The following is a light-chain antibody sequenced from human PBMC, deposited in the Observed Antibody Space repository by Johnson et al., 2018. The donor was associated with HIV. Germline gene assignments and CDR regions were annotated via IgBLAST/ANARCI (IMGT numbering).Light chain of an antibody. CDR2: DNN. CDR1: SSNIGNNY. Sequence: QSVLTQSPSVSAAPGQKVTISCSGSSSNIGNNYVSWYQQLPGTAPKLLIYDNNKRPSGIPHRFSGSKSGTSAPLGITGLQPGDEADDHCGTWESGLRSYVFRSGTTLTVL. V-gene: IGLV1-51*01. J-gene: IGLJ1*01. CDR3: GTWESGLRSYV.